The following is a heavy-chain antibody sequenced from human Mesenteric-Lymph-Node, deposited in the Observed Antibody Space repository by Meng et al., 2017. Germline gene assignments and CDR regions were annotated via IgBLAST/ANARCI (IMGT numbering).Heavy chain of an antibody. CDR2: ISAYNGNT. D-gene: IGHD3-10*01. J-gene: IGHJ4*02. Sequence: ASVKVSCKASGYTFTSYGISWVRQAPGQGLEWMGWISAYNGNTNYAQKLQGRVTMTTDTSTSTAYMELRSLRSDDTAVYYCARAIASGYYGSGLGYWGQGTQVTVSS. V-gene: IGHV1-18*01. CDR1: GYTFTSYG. CDR3: ARAIASGYYGSGLGY.